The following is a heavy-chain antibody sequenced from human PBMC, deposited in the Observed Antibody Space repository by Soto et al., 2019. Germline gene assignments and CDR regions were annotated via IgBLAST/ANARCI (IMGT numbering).Heavy chain of an antibody. Sequence: SETLSLTCAVSGGSITSSNWWSWVRQPPGEGLEWIGEIYFRGNTNYNPSLESRVTISLDKSKNQFSLKLTSVTAADTAVYYCARGSGGYCISTSCYAGTFDYWGQGTLVTVSS. CDR2: IYFRGNT. J-gene: IGHJ4*02. CDR1: GGSITSSNW. D-gene: IGHD2-2*01. V-gene: IGHV4-4*02. CDR3: ARGSGGYCISTSCYAGTFDY.